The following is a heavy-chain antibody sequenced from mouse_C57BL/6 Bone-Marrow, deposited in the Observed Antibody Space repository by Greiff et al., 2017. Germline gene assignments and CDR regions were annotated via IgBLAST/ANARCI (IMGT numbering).Heavy chain of an antibody. CDR1: GYTFTDYE. D-gene: IGHD2-3*01. CDR2: IDPETGGT. V-gene: IGHV1-15*01. CDR3: TRPLYDGYYLSFDC. Sequence: QVQLQQSGAELVRPGASVTLSCKASGYTFTDYEMHWVKQTPVHGLEWIGAIDPETGGTAYNQKFKGKAILTADKSSSTAYMELRSLTSEDSAVYYCTRPLYDGYYLSFDCWGQGTTLTVSS. J-gene: IGHJ2*01.